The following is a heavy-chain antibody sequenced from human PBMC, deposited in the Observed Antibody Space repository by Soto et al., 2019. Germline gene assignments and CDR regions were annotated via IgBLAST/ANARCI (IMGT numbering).Heavy chain of an antibody. Sequence: TLSLTCTVSGGSISSSSYYWVWIRQPPGKGLEWIGSIYYSGTTYYNPSLKSRVTISVDTSKNQFSLKPRSVTAADTAVYYCARQSPDYLGSVGWFDPWGQGTLVTVSS. V-gene: IGHV4-39*01. J-gene: IGHJ5*02. D-gene: IGHD1-26*01. CDR1: GGSISSSSYY. CDR2: IYYSGTT. CDR3: ARQSPDYLGSVGWFDP.